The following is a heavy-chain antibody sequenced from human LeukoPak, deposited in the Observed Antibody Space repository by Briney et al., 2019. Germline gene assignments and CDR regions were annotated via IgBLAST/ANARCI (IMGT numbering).Heavy chain of an antibody. Sequence: ASVKVSCKASGYIFGAYYVHWARQAPGQGLEWMGCINPKSGGAIYAQNFQGRVTLTRDTSISTAYMELTRLTSDDTAVYYCAGAAVNDFDNWGQGTLVTVSS. CDR2: INPKSGGA. CDR1: GYIFGAYY. CDR3: AGAAVNDFDN. D-gene: IGHD2-8*01. J-gene: IGHJ4*02. V-gene: IGHV1-2*02.